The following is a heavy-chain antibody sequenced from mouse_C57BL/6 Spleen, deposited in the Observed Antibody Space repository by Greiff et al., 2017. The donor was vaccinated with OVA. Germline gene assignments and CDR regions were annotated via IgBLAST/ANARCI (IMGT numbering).Heavy chain of an antibody. J-gene: IGHJ2*01. Sequence: EVKLQESGPGLVKPSQSLSLTCSVTGYSITSGYYWNWIRQFPGNKLEWMGYISYDGSNNYNPSLKNRISITRDTSKNQFFLKLNSVTTEDTATYYCANSSGYEDYFDYWGQGTTLTVSS. CDR2: ISYDGSN. CDR1: GYSITSGYY. V-gene: IGHV3-6*01. CDR3: ANSSGYEDYFDY. D-gene: IGHD3-2*02.